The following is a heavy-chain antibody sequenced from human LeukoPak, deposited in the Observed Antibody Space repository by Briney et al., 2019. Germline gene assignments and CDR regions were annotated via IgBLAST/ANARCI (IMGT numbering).Heavy chain of an antibody. CDR3: ARLAVYSSGWYIDH. D-gene: IGHD6-19*01. CDR2: ISGSSSYI. CDR1: GFSLSTYR. Sequence: GGSLRLSCSASGFSLSTYRMNWVRQAPGKSLEWVSFISGSSSYIYYADSVKGRFTISRDNAKRSLYLQMHSLRAEDTAVYYCARLAVYSSGWYIDHWGQGTLVTVSS. V-gene: IGHV3-21*01. J-gene: IGHJ4*02.